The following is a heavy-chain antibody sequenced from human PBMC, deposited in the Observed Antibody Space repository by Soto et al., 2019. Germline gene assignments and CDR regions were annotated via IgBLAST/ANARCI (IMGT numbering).Heavy chain of an antibody. D-gene: IGHD3-10*01. J-gene: IGHJ6*02. V-gene: IGHV3-64*04. CDR3: ARDPGDGMDV. CDR2: ITNNGGST. Sequence: SLRLSCSASGFTFSNYAIHWVRQAPGKGLEYVAAITNNGGSTKYADSVKGRFTISRDNAKNSLYLQMHSLRDEDTAVYYCARDPGDGMDVWGQGTTVTVSS. CDR1: GFTFSNYA.